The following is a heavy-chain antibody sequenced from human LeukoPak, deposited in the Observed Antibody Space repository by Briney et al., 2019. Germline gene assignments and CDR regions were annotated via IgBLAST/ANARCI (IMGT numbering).Heavy chain of an antibody. D-gene: IGHD3-22*01. V-gene: IGHV4-30-4*01. CDR2: IYYTGST. CDR3: ARDNYDSSGYYEHALDL. CDR1: GGSISSGDY. J-gene: IGHJ3*01. Sequence: PSETLSLTCTVSGGSISSGDYWTWIRQPPGKGLEWIAYIYYTGSTYYNPSLKSRVTISVDTSKNQFPLKMTSLTAADTAVYYCARDNYDSSGYYEHALDLWGQGTMVTVSS.